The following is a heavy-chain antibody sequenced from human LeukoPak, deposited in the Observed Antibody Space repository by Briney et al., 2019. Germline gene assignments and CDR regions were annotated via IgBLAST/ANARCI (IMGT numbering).Heavy chain of an antibody. V-gene: IGHV3-48*04. Sequence: TGGSLRLSCAASGFTVSSDYMSWVRQAPGKGLEWVSYISSSSSTIYYADSVKGRFTISRDNAKNSLYLQMNSLRAEDTAVYYCARDRSSVIYYYGMDVWGQGTTVTVSS. J-gene: IGHJ6*02. CDR1: GFTVSSDY. CDR3: ARDRSSVIYYYGMDV. CDR2: ISSSSSTI. D-gene: IGHD6-19*01.